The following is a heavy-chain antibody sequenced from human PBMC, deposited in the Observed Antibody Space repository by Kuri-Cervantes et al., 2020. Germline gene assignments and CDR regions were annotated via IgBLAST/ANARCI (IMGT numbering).Heavy chain of an antibody. Sequence: GESLKISCAASGFTLTSYAMSWVRQAPGKGLEWVSAISGSGDRTYYADSMKGRVTLSRDDSKNTLYLQMNNLRAEDTAVYYCAKSADLLWFGELLGGMDVWGQGTTVTVSS. CDR2: ISGSGDRT. D-gene: IGHD3-10*01. CDR1: GFTLTSYA. CDR3: AKSADLLWFGELLGGMDV. J-gene: IGHJ6*02. V-gene: IGHV3-23*01.